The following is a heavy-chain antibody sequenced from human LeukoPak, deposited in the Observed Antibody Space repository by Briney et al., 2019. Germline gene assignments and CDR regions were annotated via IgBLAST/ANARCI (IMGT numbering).Heavy chain of an antibody. J-gene: IGHJ1*01. V-gene: IGHV1-18*01. CDR3: ARGDCSGGSCYLPEYLQH. Sequence: GASVKLSCKASSYTFISYPITWVRQAPGQGLEWMGWITAYNGYTDYAQMLQGRVTMTTDTSTSTAYMELRSLKSDDTAVYYCARGDCSGGSCYLPEYLQHWGQGTLVTVSS. CDR2: ITAYNGYT. CDR1: SYTFISYP. D-gene: IGHD2-15*01.